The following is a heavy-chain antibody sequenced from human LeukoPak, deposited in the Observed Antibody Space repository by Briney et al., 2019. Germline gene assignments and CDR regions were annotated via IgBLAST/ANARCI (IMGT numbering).Heavy chain of an antibody. CDR1: GGSISSYY. CDR2: IYYSGST. Sequence: SETLSLTCTVSGGSISSYYWSWIRQPPGKGLEWIGYIYYSGSTNYNPSLKSRVTISVDTSKNQFSLKLSSVTAADTAVYYCARVPLGYCSGGSCYPGRFDPGSQGNVVTVSS. CDR3: ARVPLGYCSGGSCYPGRFDP. D-gene: IGHD2-15*01. J-gene: IGHJ5*02. V-gene: IGHV4-59*01.